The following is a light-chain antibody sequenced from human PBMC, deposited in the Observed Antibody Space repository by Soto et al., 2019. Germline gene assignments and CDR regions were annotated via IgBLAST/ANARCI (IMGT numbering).Light chain of an antibody. J-gene: IGLJ1*01. Sequence: QSALTQPASVSGSPGQSITISCTGTSSDIGGYNYVSRYQQHPGKAPKLMIYDVNNRPSGVSDRFSGSKSGNTASLTISGLQAEDEADYFCSSYTSSSTLYVFGAGTKLTVL. CDR1: SSDIGGYNY. V-gene: IGLV2-14*01. CDR2: DVN. CDR3: SSYTSSSTLYV.